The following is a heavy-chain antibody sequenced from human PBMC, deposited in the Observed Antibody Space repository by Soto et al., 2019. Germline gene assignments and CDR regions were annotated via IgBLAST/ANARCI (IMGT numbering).Heavy chain of an antibody. CDR1: GFTVSSNY. CDR2: IYSGGST. CDR3: ARDPLTVTSGADY. D-gene: IGHD4-17*01. Sequence: EVQLVESGGGLVQPGGSLRLSCAASGFTVSSNYMSWVRQAPGKGLEWVSVIYSGGSTYYADSVKGRFTISRDNSKNALYLQMNSLRAADTAVYYCARDPLTVTSGADYWGQGTLVTVSS. V-gene: IGHV3-66*01. J-gene: IGHJ4*02.